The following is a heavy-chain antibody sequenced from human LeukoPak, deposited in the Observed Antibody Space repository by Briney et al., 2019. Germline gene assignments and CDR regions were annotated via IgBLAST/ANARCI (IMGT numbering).Heavy chain of an antibody. CDR3: ARPNYYDTSGYYF. J-gene: IGHJ4*02. D-gene: IGHD3-22*01. CDR2: ISGGGTTT. CDR1: GFTFSSYA. V-gene: IGHV3-23*01. Sequence: GGSLRLSCAASGFTFSSYAMRWVRQAPGKGLQWFSPISGGGTTTYYADSVRGRFTISRDNSKNTLYLQMNSLRAEDTAVYYCARPNYYDTSGYYFWGQGTLVTVSS.